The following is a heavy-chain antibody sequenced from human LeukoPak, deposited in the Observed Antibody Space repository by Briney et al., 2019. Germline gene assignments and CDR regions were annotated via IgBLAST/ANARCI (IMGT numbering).Heavy chain of an antibody. CDR3: ARDGTMIVVVNDYYGMDV. CDR2: INPNSGGT. V-gene: IGHV1-2*02. D-gene: IGHD3-22*01. J-gene: IGHJ6*02. Sequence: GASVKVSCKASGYTFTGYYMHWVRQAPGQGLEWMGWINPNSGGTNYAQKFQGRVTMTRDTSISTAYMELRSLRSDDTAVYYCARDGTMIVVVNDYYGMDVWGQGTTVTVSS. CDR1: GYTFTGYY.